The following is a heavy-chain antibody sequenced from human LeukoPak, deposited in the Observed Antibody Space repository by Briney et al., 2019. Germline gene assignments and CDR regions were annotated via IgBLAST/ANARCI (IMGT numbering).Heavy chain of an antibody. CDR1: GFTFSSYG. D-gene: IGHD6-13*01. V-gene: IGHV3-30*02. J-gene: IGHJ4*02. CDR2: IRYDGSNK. CDR3: AREERYRRPLNY. Sequence: GGSLRLSCAASGFTFSSYGMHWVRQAPGKGLEWVAFIRYDGSNKYYADSVKGRFTISRDNSKNTLYLQMNSLRAEDTAVYYCAREERYRRPLNYWGQGTLVTVSS.